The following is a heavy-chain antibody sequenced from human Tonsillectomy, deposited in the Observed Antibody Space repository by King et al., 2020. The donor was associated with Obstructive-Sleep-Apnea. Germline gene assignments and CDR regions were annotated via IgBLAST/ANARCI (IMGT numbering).Heavy chain of an antibody. D-gene: IGHD2/OR15-2a*01. CDR3: ASGNSTSPGY. V-gene: IGHV4-4*02. CDR1: GGSISSTNW. Sequence: LQLQESGPGLVKPSGTLSLTCAVSGGSISSTNWWSWVRQPPGKGREWIGESYHSGSTNYNPSLKNRATIAIDKSENQFSLNLTSMTAADTAVYYCASGNSTSPGYWGQGTLVTVSS. J-gene: IGHJ4*02. CDR2: SYHSGST.